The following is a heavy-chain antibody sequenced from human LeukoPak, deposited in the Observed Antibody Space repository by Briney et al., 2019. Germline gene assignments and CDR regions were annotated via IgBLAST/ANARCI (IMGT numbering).Heavy chain of an antibody. D-gene: IGHD5-12*01. V-gene: IGHV4-59*01. CDR1: GGSFSSYY. CDR3: VRAVGPVGGYDSP. CDR2: IYYSGGT. J-gene: IGHJ5*02. Sequence: SETLSLTCTVSGGSFSSYYWSWIRQPPGKGLEWIGYIYYSGGTNYNPSLKSRVTISLDTSKNQFSLKLSSVTAAGTAVYYCVRAVGPVGGYDSPWGQGTLVTVSS.